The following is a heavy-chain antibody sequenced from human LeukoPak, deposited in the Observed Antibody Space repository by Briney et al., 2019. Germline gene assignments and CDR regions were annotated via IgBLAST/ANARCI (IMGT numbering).Heavy chain of an antibody. J-gene: IGHJ3*02. CDR3: AKDNTYRNAFDI. Sequence: GGSLRLSCAASGFTFSTYAMTWVRQAPGKGLEWVSIIGGSDSRTYSADSVKGRFTISRDNSKNTLYLQMNSLRAEDTAVYYCAKDNTYRNAFDIWGQGTMVTVSS. CDR2: IGGSDSRT. D-gene: IGHD2-21*01. CDR1: GFTFSTYA. V-gene: IGHV3-23*01.